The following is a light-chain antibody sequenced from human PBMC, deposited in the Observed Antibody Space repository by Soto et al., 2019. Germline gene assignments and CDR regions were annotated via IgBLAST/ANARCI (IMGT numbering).Light chain of an antibody. CDR2: NVS. V-gene: IGLV2-14*03. CDR3: SSYTSSSTAGV. Sequence: QSALTQPASVSGSPGQSITISCTGTSSDVGGYNYVSWYQQHPDKAPKLMIYNVSNRPSGVSLRFSGSKSGNTASLTISGLQAEDEADYYCSSYTSSSTAGVFGTGTKLTVL. CDR1: SSDVGGYNY. J-gene: IGLJ1*01.